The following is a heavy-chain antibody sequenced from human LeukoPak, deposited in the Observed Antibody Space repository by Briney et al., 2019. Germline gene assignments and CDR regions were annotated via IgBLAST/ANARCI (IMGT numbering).Heavy chain of an antibody. D-gene: IGHD3-10*01. CDR2: IYTSGST. V-gene: IGHV4-39*07. J-gene: IGHJ6*03. CDR3: ARGRYYYGSGSYQNYYYYYMDV. Sequence: PSETLSLTCTVSGGSISSSSYYWGWIRQPPGKGLEWIGRIYTSGSTNYNPSLKSRVTISVDTSKNQSSLKLSSVTAADTAVYYCARGRYYYGSGSYQNYYYYYMDVWGKGTTVTISS. CDR1: GGSISSSSYY.